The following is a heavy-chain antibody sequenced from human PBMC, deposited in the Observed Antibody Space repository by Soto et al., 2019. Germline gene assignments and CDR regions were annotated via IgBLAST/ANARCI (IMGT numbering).Heavy chain of an antibody. J-gene: IGHJ6*02. CDR3: ARFGLAAAPTYYYYYYGMDV. Sequence: SETLSLTCAVYGGSFSGYYWSWIRQPPGKGLEWIGEINHSGSTNYNPSLKSRVTISVDTSKNQFSLKLSSVTAADTAVYYCARFGLAAAPTYYYYYYGMDVWGQGTTVTVSS. D-gene: IGHD6-13*01. CDR1: GGSFSGYY. CDR2: INHSGST. V-gene: IGHV4-34*01.